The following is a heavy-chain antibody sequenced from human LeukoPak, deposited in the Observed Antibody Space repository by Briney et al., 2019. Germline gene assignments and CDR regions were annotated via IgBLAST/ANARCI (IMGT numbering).Heavy chain of an antibody. CDR3: ARVQEDYYDSSGYYLDY. J-gene: IGHJ4*02. V-gene: IGHV3-48*03. Sequence: SGGSLRLSCAASGLTFSSYEMNWVRQAPGKGLEWVSYISSSGSTIYYADSVKGRFTISRDNAKNSLYLQMNSLRAEDTAVYYCARVQEDYYDSSGYYLDYWGQGTLVTVSS. CDR1: GLTFSSYE. D-gene: IGHD3-22*01. CDR2: ISSSGSTI.